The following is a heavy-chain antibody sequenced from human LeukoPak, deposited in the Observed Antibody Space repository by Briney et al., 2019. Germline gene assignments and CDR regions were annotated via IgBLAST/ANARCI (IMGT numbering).Heavy chain of an antibody. CDR2: INPNSGAT. CDR3: ARGPPTGSGYYYYYMDV. D-gene: IGHD3-10*01. CDR1: GYTFTDYF. Sequence: ASVKVSCKTSGYTFTDYFIHWVRQAPGQGLEWMGWINPNSGATNYERKFQDRVTMNTDTSITTGYMELSSLRSEDTAVYYCARGPPTGSGYYYYYMDVWGKGTTVTVSS. V-gene: IGHV1-2*02. J-gene: IGHJ6*03.